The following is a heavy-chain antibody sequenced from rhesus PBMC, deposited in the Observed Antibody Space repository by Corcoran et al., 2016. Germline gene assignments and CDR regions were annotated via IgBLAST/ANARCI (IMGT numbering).Heavy chain of an antibody. Sequence: QLQLQESGPGLVKPSETPSVTCAVSGGSISSSYWSWIRQAPGKGLEWIGYIYGSGSSTNYNPSLKSRVTQSVDTSINQLSLKLSSVTAADTAVYYCASGFGYYYDSAPTGYFDLWGPGTPITISS. V-gene: IGHV4-169*02. CDR3: ASGFGYYYDSAPTGYFDL. D-gene: IGHD3-28*01. CDR2: IYGSGSST. CDR1: GGSISSSY. J-gene: IGHJ2*01.